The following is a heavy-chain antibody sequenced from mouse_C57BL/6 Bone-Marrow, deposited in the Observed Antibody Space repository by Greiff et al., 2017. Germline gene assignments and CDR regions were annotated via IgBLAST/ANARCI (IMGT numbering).Heavy chain of an antibody. V-gene: IGHV1-62-2*01. CDR1: GYTFTEYT. J-gene: IGHJ4*01. CDR3: ARHEDYCGSSLYYYAMDY. CDR2: FYPGSGSI. Sequence: VQLQQSGAELVKPGASVKLSCKASGYTFTEYTIHWVKQRSGQGLEWIGWFYPGSGSIKYNEKFKDKATLTADKSSSTVYMELSRLTSEDSAVYFCARHEDYCGSSLYYYAMDYWGQGTSVTVSS. D-gene: IGHD1-1*01.